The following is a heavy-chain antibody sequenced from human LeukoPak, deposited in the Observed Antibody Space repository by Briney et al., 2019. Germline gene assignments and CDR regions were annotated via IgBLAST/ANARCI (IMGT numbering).Heavy chain of an antibody. CDR3: ARSFLLTTLYYFDY. V-gene: IGHV1-18*01. Sequence: ASVKVSCKASGYTFTSYGISWVRQAPGQGLEWMGWISAYNGSTNYAQKLQGRVTMTTDTSTSTAYMELRSLRSDDTAVYYCARSFLLTTLYYFDYWGQGTLVTVSS. CDR2: ISAYNGST. J-gene: IGHJ4*02. CDR1: GYTFTSYG. D-gene: IGHD4-11*01.